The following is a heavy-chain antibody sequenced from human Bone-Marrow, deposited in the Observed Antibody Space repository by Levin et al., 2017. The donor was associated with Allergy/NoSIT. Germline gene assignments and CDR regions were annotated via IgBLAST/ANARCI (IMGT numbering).Heavy chain of an antibody. D-gene: IGHD7-27*01. CDR3: AKGSTMEITRDWHFDL. Sequence: GGSLRLSCAASGFTFRNYAMNWVRQAPGKGLEWVSGSSGRGENTYYADSVKGRFIMSRDNSKNTVSLQMSRLRDDDTAVYYCAKGSTMEITRDWHFDLWGRGTLVSVTS. CDR1: GFTFRNYA. CDR2: SSGRGENT. V-gene: IGHV3-23*01. J-gene: IGHJ2*01.